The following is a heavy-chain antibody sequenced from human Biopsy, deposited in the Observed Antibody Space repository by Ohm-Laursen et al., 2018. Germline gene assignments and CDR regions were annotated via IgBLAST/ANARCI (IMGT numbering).Heavy chain of an antibody. Sequence: GTLSLTCSVSGGSVRSPDHRWNWVRRAPGKGLEWVGNIYYSWTTLYNPSLSGRVTMDLDRSTNQFSLKLKSVTSADTAVYFCARAYFYGMGTSNYFLDSWGQGALVTVSS. CDR3: ARAYFYGMGTSNYFLDS. CDR1: GGSVRSPDHR. V-gene: IGHV4-61*08. D-gene: IGHD3-10*01. J-gene: IGHJ4*02. CDR2: IYYSWTT.